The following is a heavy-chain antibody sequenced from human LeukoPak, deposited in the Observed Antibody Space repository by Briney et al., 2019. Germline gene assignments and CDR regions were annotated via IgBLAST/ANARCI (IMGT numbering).Heavy chain of an antibody. CDR2: IYYSGST. D-gene: IGHD3-22*01. J-gene: IGHJ4*02. V-gene: IGHV4-59*01. CDR3: ARVDDSSGYYGQDYFDY. Sequence: SETLSLTCTVSGGSISSYYWSWIRQPPGKGLEWIGYIYYSGSTNYNPSLKSRVTISVDTSKNQFSLKLSSVTAADTAVYYCARVDDSSGYYGQDYFDYWGQGTLVTVSS. CDR1: GGSISSYY.